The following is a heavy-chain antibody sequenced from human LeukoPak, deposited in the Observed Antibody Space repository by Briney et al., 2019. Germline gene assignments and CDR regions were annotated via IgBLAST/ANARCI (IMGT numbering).Heavy chain of an antibody. V-gene: IGHV1-2*02. CDR1: GYTFTGYY. D-gene: IGHD3-3*01. CDR3: ARGYEEFGVVINWFDP. CDR2: INPNSGGT. Sequence: EASVTVSCKASGYTFTGYYMHWVRQAPGQGLEWMGWINPNSGGTNYAQKFQGRVTMTRDTSISTAYMELSRLRSEDTAVYYCARGYEEFGVVINWFDPWGQGTLVTVSS. J-gene: IGHJ5*02.